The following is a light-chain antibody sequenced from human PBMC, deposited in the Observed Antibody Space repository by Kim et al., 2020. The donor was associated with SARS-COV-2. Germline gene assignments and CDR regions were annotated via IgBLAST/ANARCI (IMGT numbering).Light chain of an antibody. J-gene: IGLJ1*01. Sequence: TSFNGTTSAVGAFGFVYLYQQHPGIAPKIILYVVTNRPSGVSHRFSGSKSGNTASLTISGLQAEDEADYYCGSYTSRDPPFVFGTGTKVTVL. V-gene: IGLV2-14*03. CDR1: TSAVGAFGF. CDR3: GSYTSRDPPFV. CDR2: VVT.